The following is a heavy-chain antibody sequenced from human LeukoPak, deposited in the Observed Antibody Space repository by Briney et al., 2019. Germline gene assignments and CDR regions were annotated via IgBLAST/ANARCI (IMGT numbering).Heavy chain of an antibody. D-gene: IGHD6-13*01. Sequence: GGSLRLSCEASGFASKYAWVSWVRQAPGKGLEWVSGISGSGGSTYYADSVKGRFTISRDNSKNTLYLQMNSLRAEDTAVYYCAKVGAAAYYYYYMDVWGKGTTVTVSS. CDR2: ISGSGGST. V-gene: IGHV3-23*01. CDR1: GFASKYA. J-gene: IGHJ6*03. CDR3: AKVGAAAYYYYYMDV.